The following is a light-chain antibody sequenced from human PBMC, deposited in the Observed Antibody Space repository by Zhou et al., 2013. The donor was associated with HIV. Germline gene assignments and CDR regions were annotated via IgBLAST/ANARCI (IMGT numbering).Light chain of an antibody. Sequence: EIVLTQSPGTLSLSPGERATLSCRASHTVTSNYLAWYQHTPGQGPKVLIFGASTRANGIPDRFSGSGSGTEFTLTISRLEPEDFAVYYCQQYNNWPPYTFGQGTKLEIK. CDR2: GAS. J-gene: IGKJ2*01. V-gene: IGKV3-20*01. CDR3: QQYNNWPPYT. CDR1: HTVTSNY.